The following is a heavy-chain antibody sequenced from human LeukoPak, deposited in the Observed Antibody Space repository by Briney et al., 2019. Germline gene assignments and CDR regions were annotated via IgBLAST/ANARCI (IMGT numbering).Heavy chain of an antibody. CDR2: ISGSGGST. V-gene: IGHV3-23*01. D-gene: IGHD2-8*01. Sequence: PGGSLRLSCAASGFTFSSYAMSWVRQAPGKGLEWVSAISGSGGSTYYADSVKGRFTISRDNSKNTLYLQMNSLRAEDTAVYYCAKEGGYCTNDVCYLDYYYMDVWSKGTTVTVSS. CDR1: GFTFSSYA. J-gene: IGHJ6*03. CDR3: AKEGGYCTNDVCYLDYYYMDV.